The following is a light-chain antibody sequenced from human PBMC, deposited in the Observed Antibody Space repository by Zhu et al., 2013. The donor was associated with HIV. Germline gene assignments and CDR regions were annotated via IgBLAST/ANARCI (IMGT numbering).Light chain of an antibody. CDR2: ATS. CDR1: QTISSDF. V-gene: IGKV3-20*01. J-gene: IGKJ3*01. Sequence: EIVLTQSPGTLSLSPGERATLSCRASQTISSDFLAWYQQKPGQAPTLLMXATSSRAAGIPARFSGSGSGTDFTLTISSLQPEDFATYYCQQANSFPFTFGPGTKVEIK. CDR3: QQANSFPFT.